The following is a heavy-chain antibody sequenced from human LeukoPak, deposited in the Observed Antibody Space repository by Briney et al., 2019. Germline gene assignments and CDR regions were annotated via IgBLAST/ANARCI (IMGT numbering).Heavy chain of an antibody. CDR2: ISGSGGST. Sequence: GGSLRLSCAASGFTFSSYAMNWVRQAPGKGLQCVSGISGSGGSTYYADSVKGRFTISRDNSKNTLYLQMNSLRAEDTAVYYCAKVGGIVVVVAATGLDYWGQGTLVTVSS. CDR3: AKVGGIVVVVAATGLDY. D-gene: IGHD2-15*01. CDR1: GFTFSSYA. V-gene: IGHV3-23*01. J-gene: IGHJ4*02.